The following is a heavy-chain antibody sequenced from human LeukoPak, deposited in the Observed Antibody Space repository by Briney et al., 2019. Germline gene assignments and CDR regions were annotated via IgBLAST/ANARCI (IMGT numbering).Heavy chain of an antibody. J-gene: IGHJ4*02. CDR1: GYTFTDYY. Sequence: ASVKVSCKASGYTFTDYYMHWVRQAPGQGLEWMGRISPNSGGTNLAQNFQGRVTMTRDTSISTAYMDLSRLRFDDTAVYYCARQRSGYVVDYWGQGTLVTVSS. CDR2: ISPNSGGT. D-gene: IGHD3-3*01. CDR3: ARQRSGYVVDY. V-gene: IGHV1-2*06.